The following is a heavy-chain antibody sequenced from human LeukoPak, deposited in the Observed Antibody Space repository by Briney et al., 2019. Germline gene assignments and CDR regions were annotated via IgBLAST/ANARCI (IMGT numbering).Heavy chain of an antibody. Sequence: ASVKVSCKASGYTFTGYYMHWVRQAPGQGLEWMGRINPNSGGTSYAQKFQGRVTMTRDTSISTAYMELSRLRSDDTAVYYCARVHRGGWEPNHYFDYWGQGTLVTVSS. V-gene: IGHV1-2*06. CDR2: INPNSGGT. CDR3: ARVHRGGWEPNHYFDY. D-gene: IGHD1-26*01. J-gene: IGHJ4*02. CDR1: GYTFTGYY.